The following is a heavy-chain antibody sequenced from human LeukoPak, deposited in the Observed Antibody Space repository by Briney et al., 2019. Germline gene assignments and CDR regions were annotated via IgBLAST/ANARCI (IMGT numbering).Heavy chain of an antibody. Sequence: PSETLSLTCAVYGGSFSGYYWSWIRQPPGKGLEWIGEINHSGSTNYNPSLKSRVTISVDTSKNQFSLKLSSVTAADTAVYYCARGWVYCYGSGSYYEFDYWGHGTLVTVSS. CDR2: INHSGST. D-gene: IGHD3-10*01. CDR1: GGSFSGYY. V-gene: IGHV4-34*01. J-gene: IGHJ4*01. CDR3: ARGWVYCYGSGSYYEFDY.